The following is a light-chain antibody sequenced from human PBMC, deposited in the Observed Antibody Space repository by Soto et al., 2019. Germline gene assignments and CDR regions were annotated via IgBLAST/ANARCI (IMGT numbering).Light chain of an antibody. CDR1: SSDVGSYNR. Sequence: QSVLTRPPSVSGSPGQSVAISCTGTSSDVGSYNRVSWYQQPPGAAPKLMIYEVSNRPSGVPDRFSGSKSGNTASLTISGLQAEDEADYYCNSYTGSSTYVFGTGTKVT. J-gene: IGLJ1*01. V-gene: IGLV2-18*02. CDR2: EVS. CDR3: NSYTGSSTYV.